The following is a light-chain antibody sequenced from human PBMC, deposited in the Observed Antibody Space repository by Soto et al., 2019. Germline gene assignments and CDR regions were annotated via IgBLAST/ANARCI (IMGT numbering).Light chain of an antibody. Sequence: EIVLTQSPATLSLSPGERTNLSCRASQSVGIYLGWYQQRPGQAPRLLIYDASNRAAGIPARFSGSGSGTDFTLTITSLEYEDFAVYYCQYRNTWPPAFGQGTRLEIK. V-gene: IGKV3-11*01. CDR2: DAS. J-gene: IGKJ5*01. CDR3: QYRNTWPPA. CDR1: QSVGIY.